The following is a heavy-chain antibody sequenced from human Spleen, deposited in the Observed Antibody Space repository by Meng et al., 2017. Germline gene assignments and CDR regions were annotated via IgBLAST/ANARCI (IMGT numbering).Heavy chain of an antibody. V-gene: IGHV1-8*03. CDR2: MNPNSGNT. CDR3: ARGGGVGGYNYDY. J-gene: IGHJ4*02. D-gene: IGHD5-24*01. CDR1: GYNFPDYY. Sequence: QVTLVQSGAEVKKPWASVKVSCKPSGYNFPDYYIHWVRRAPGQGLEWMGRMNPNSGNTGYAQKFQGRVTITRNTSISTVYMELSSLRSEDTAVYYCARGGGVGGYNYDYWGQGTLVTVSS.